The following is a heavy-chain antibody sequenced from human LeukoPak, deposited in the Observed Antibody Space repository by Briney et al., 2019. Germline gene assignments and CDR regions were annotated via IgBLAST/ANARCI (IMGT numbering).Heavy chain of an antibody. V-gene: IGHV1-69*06. D-gene: IGHD6-13*01. CDR3: ARAVQLVRNWFDP. CDR1: GGTFSSYA. J-gene: IGHJ5*02. CDR2: IIPIFGTA. Sequence: GASVKVSCKASGGTFSSYAISWVRQAPGQGLEWMGGIIPIFGTANYAQKFQGRVTITADKSTSTAYMELSSLRSEDTAVYYCARAVQLVRNWFDPWGQGTLVTVSS.